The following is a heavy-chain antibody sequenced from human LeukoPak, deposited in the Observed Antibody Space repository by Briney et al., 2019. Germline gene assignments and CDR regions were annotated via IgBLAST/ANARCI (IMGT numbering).Heavy chain of an antibody. J-gene: IGHJ6*02. Sequence: GGSLRLSCVASGFSFSDYDMYWVRQAAGRGLEWVSALGTNGDAYYLGSVRGRFTISRENVKNSLYLQMNSLGVEDTAVYYCAREWRGIASHYHGMDVWGQGTTVTVSS. CDR2: LGTNGDA. CDR1: GFSFSDYD. V-gene: IGHV3-13*01. CDR3: AREWRGIASHYHGMDV. D-gene: IGHD6-6*01.